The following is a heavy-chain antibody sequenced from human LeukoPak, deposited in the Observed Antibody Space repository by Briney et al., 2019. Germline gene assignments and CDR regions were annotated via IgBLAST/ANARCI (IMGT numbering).Heavy chain of an antibody. V-gene: IGHV4-30-2*01. Sequence: SETLSLTCTVSGGSISSGDFYWSWIRQPPGKGLEWIGYIYHSGSTYYNPSLKSRVTISVDRSKNQFSLKLSSVTAADTAVYYCARSPTVVTPGYFDYWGQGTLVTVSS. D-gene: IGHD4-23*01. CDR1: GGSISSGDFY. CDR3: ARSPTVVTPGYFDY. CDR2: IYHSGST. J-gene: IGHJ4*02.